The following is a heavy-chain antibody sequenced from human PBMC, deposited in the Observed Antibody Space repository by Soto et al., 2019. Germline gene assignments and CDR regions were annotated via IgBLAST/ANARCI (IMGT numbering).Heavy chain of an antibody. D-gene: IGHD2-2*01. CDR3: ARGTDCSSTSCHLDYYYGMDV. CDR1: GGTFSSYA. J-gene: IGHJ6*02. V-gene: IGHV1-69*13. CDR2: IIPIFGTA. Sequence: SVKVSCKASGGTFSSYAISWVLQAPGQGLEWMGGIIPIFGTANYAQKFQGRVTITADESTSTAYMELSSLRSEDTAVYYCARGTDCSSTSCHLDYYYGMDVWGQGTTVTVSS.